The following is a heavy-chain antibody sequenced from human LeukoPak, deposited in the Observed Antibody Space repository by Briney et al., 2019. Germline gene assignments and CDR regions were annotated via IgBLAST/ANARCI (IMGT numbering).Heavy chain of an antibody. J-gene: IGHJ4*02. V-gene: IGHV3-30*19. Sequence: GGSLRLSCAASGITFSVYDMHWVRQAPGKGLEWVAVISYDGSDKNYADSVKGRFTISRDNSKNTLYLQMNSLRADDTAVYYCARAVYRSGGYYFDYWGQGTLVIVSS. D-gene: IGHD6-19*01. CDR1: GITFSVYD. CDR2: ISYDGSDK. CDR3: ARAVYRSGGYYFDY.